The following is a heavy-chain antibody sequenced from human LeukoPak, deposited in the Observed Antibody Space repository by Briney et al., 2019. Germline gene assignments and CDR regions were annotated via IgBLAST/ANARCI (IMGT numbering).Heavy chain of an antibody. D-gene: IGHD3-16*01. CDR3: GRAGFGTAYNRFYYYMDV. Sequence: SETLSLTCAVSNYPITSDYYWVWIRQPPGEGLEWIGQIFHSGIAHYNPSLKSRVTMSVDTSRSQFSVNLNSVTAADTAVYYCGRAGFGTAYNRFYYYMDVWGKGTTVTVSS. CDR1: NYPITSDYY. CDR2: IFHSGIA. J-gene: IGHJ6*03. V-gene: IGHV4-38-2*01.